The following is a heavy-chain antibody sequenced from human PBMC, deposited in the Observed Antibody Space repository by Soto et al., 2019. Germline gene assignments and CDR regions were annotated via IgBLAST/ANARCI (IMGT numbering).Heavy chain of an antibody. CDR2: IIPILGIA. CDR3: ARAAYYGSGKVGSDY. J-gene: IGHJ4*02. V-gene: IGHV1-69*02. CDR1: GGTFSSYT. Sequence: QVQLVQSGAEVKKPGSSVNVSCKASGGTFSSYTISWVRQAPGQGLEWMGRIIPILGIANYAQKFQGRVTITADKSTSTAYMELSSLRSEDTAVYYCARAAYYGSGKVGSDYWGQGTLVTVSS. D-gene: IGHD3-10*01.